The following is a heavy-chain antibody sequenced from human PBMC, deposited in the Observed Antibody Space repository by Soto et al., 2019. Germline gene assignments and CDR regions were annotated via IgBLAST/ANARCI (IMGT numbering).Heavy chain of an antibody. Sequence: SETLSLTCTVSGGSISSSSYYWGWIRQPPGKGLEWIGSIYYSGSTYYNPSLKSRVTISVDTSKNQFSLKLSSVTAADTAVYYCARQVGIAVAGTPYYYYGMDVWGQGTTVTVSS. J-gene: IGHJ6*02. CDR3: ARQVGIAVAGTPYYYYGMDV. CDR1: GGSISSSSYY. CDR2: IYYSGST. V-gene: IGHV4-39*01. D-gene: IGHD6-19*01.